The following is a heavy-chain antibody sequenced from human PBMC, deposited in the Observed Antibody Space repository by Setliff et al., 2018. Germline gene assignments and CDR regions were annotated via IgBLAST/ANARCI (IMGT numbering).Heavy chain of an antibody. CDR2: IYHSGST. D-gene: IGHD3-3*01. CDR3: ARHGRYKFWSGYRGNYYGMDV. J-gene: IGHJ6*02. Sequence: PSETLSLTCTVSGYSISSGYYWGGIRQPPGKGLEWIGSIYHSGSTYYNPSPKSRVTISVDTSKNQYPLKLSSVTAADTAVYYCARHGRYKFWSGYRGNYYGMDVWGQGTTVTVSS. CDR1: GYSISSGYY. V-gene: IGHV4-38-2*02.